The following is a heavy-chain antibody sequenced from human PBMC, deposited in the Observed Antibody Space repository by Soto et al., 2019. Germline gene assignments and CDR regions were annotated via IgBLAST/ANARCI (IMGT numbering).Heavy chain of an antibody. V-gene: IGHV1-24*01. CDR1: GHILPELS. CDR2: FDPEDGET. Sequence: ASVKVSCKVSGHILPELSMHWVRQAPGKGLEWMGGFDPEDGETIYAQKFQGRVTMTRNTSISTAYMELSSLRSEDTAVYYCARGVGDYGMDVWGQGTTVTVSS. D-gene: IGHD3-16*01. J-gene: IGHJ6*02. CDR3: ARGVGDYGMDV.